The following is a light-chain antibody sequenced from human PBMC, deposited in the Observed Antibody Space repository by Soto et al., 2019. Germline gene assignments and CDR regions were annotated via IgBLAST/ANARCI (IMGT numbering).Light chain of an antibody. J-gene: IGLJ2*01. CDR3: AAWDDRLNGGV. V-gene: IGLV1-44*01. CDR1: SSNIGSNT. CDR2: TND. Sequence: QSVLTQPPSASGTPGQRVTISCSGSSSNIGSNTVNWYHHLPGTAPKLLIYTNDQRPSGVPDRFSGSKSGTSASLAISGLQSEDEADYYCAAWDDRLNGGVFGGGTKLTVL.